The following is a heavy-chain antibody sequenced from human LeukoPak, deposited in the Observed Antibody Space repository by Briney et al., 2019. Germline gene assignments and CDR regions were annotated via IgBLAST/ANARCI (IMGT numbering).Heavy chain of an antibody. CDR1: GGTFSSYA. CDR2: IIPIFGTA. CDR3: ARDSLRVPAANWQGHYYYYMDV. D-gene: IGHD2-2*01. Sequence: ASVKVSCKASGGTFSSYAISWVRQAPGQGLEWMGGIIPIFGTANYAQKFQGRVTITTDESTSTAYMELSSLRSEDTAVYYCARDSLRVPAANWQGHYYYYMDVWGKGTTVTVSS. J-gene: IGHJ6*03. V-gene: IGHV1-69*05.